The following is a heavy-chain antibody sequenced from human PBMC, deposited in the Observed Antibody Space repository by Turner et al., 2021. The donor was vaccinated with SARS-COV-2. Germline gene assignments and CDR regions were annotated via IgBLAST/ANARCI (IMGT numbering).Heavy chain of an antibody. CDR3: AVEFIAVAGTGGY. D-gene: IGHD6-19*01. CDR1: GYTFTGYY. V-gene: IGHV1-2*02. Sequence: QVQLVQSGAEVKKPGASVKVSCKASGYTFTGYYMHWVRQAPGQGLEWMGWINPNSGSTNYAQKFQGRVTMTSDTSISTAYMELSRLRSDDTAVYDCAVEFIAVAGTGGYWGQGTLVTVSS. CDR2: INPNSGST. J-gene: IGHJ4*02.